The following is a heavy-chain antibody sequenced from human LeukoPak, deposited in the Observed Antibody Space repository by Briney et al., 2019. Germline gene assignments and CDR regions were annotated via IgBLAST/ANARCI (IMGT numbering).Heavy chain of an antibody. CDR3: ARVRYRLAETYIDY. J-gene: IGHJ4*02. D-gene: IGHD3-16*01. V-gene: IGHV1-2*02. CDR2: INPNSGGT. CDR1: GYTFTGYY. Sequence: ASVTVSCKASGYTFTGYYMHWVRQAPGQGLEWMGWINPNSGGTTYAQKFQGRVTMTRDTSITTAYMELSRLRSDDTAVYYCARVRYRLAETYIDYWGQGTLVTVSS.